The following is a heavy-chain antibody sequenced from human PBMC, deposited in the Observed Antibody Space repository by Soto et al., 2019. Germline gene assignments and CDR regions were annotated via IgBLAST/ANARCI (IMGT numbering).Heavy chain of an antibody. J-gene: IGHJ3*02. CDR3: ARHRGDAFDI. D-gene: IGHD3-10*01. V-gene: IGHV4-59*08. CDR1: GGSISSYY. CDR2: FYYSGST. Sequence: QVQLQESGPGLVKPSETLSLTCTVSGGSISSYYWSWIRQPPGKGLEWIGYFYYSGSTNYNPSLKSRVTISVDTSKNQFSLKLSSVTAADSAMYYCARHRGDAFDIWGQGTMVTVSS.